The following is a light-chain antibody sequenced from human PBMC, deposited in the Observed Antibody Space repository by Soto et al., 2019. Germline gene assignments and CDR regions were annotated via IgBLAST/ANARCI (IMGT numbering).Light chain of an antibody. Sequence: DIQMTQSPSSLSASVGDRVTISCRASQGISNYLAWYQQKPGKVPKLLIYGASTLQSGVPPRFSGSGSGTDFTLTISTLQPEDGATYYCQKYNSVPRTFGQGTKVEIK. V-gene: IGKV1-27*01. CDR2: GAS. J-gene: IGKJ1*01. CDR3: QKYNSVPRT. CDR1: QGISNY.